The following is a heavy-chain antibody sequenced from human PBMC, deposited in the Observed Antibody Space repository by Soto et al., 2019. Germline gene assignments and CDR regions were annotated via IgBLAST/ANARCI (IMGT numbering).Heavy chain of an antibody. D-gene: IGHD1-26*01. J-gene: IGHJ4*02. Sequence: ASVKVSCKDSGCSFSSYAISGVRQAPGQGLEWMGWINPNNGDTSYAQNLRGRVTMTRDTAISTAYMELTSLRSDDTAVYYCASRLGATRFDNWGQGILVTVSS. CDR2: INPNNGDT. CDR3: ASRLGATRFDN. V-gene: IGHV1-2*02. CDR1: GCSFSSYA.